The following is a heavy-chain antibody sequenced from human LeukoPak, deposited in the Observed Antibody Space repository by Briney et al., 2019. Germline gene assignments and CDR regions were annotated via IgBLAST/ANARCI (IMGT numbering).Heavy chain of an antibody. J-gene: IGHJ4*02. D-gene: IGHD5-18*01. CDR3: AKDGLGVQWIQLWDFDY. CDR1: GFTFSSYG. CDR2: ISYDGSNK. Sequence: GGSLRLSCAASGFTFSSYGMHWVRQAPGKGLEWVAVISYDGSNKYYADSVKGRFTISRDNSKNTLYLQMNSLRAEDTAVYYCAKDGLGVQWIQLWDFDYWGQGTLVTVSS. V-gene: IGHV3-30*18.